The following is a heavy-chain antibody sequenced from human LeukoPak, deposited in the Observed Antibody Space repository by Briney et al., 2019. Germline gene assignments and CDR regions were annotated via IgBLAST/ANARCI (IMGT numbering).Heavy chain of an antibody. D-gene: IGHD3-22*01. CDR2: IYSDSST. V-gene: IGHV3-66*02. CDR1: GFTVNSSY. Sequence: GGSLRLSCAASGFTVNSSYMTWVRQAPGKGLEWVSIIYSDSSTYYADSVKGRFTISRDNSKNTLYLQMSSLRAEDTAVYYCAPGEYYYDSSGYQDYWGQGTLVTVSS. J-gene: IGHJ4*02. CDR3: APGEYYYDSSGYQDY.